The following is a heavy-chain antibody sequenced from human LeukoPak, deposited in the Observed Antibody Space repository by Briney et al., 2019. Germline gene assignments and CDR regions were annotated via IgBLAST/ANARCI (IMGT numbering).Heavy chain of an antibody. D-gene: IGHD4-23*01. CDR2: INHSGST. J-gene: IGHJ4*02. CDR3: ARGSLVVTQSLDY. V-gene: IGHV4-34*01. Sequence: SSETLSLTCAVYGGSFSGYYWSWIRQPPGKGLEWIGEINHSGSTNYNPSLKSRVTISVDTSKNQFSLKLSSVTAADTAVYYCARGSLVVTQSLDYWGQGTLVTVSS. CDR1: GGSFSGYY.